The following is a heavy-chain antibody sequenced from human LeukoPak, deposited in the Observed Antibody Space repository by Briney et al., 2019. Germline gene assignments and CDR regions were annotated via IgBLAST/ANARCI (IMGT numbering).Heavy chain of an antibody. D-gene: IGHD3-3*01. Sequence: SETLSLTCTVSGGSISSGSYYWSWIRQPAGKGLEWIGRIYTSGSTNYNPSLKSRVTTSVDTSKNQFSLKLSSVTAADTAVYYCARVGTIFGVVDYWGQGTLVTVSS. CDR2: IYTSGST. CDR1: GGSISSGSYY. CDR3: ARVGTIFGVVDY. J-gene: IGHJ4*02. V-gene: IGHV4-61*02.